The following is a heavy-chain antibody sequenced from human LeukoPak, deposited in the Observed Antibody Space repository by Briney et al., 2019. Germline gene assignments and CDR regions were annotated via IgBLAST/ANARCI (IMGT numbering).Heavy chain of an antibody. Sequence: GGSLRLPCAASELMFSSSWMTWVRQAPAKGLEWVANIKEDGSDKNYVDSMKGRFTISRDNAKNTLYLQMNSLRTEDTAVYYCARDRRQNDYWGQGTLVTVSS. V-gene: IGHV3-7*01. CDR3: ARDRRQNDY. CDR1: ELMFSSSW. J-gene: IGHJ4*02. CDR2: IKEDGSDK.